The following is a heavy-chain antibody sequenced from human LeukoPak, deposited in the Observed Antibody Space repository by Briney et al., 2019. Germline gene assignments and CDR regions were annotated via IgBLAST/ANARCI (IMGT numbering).Heavy chain of an antibody. V-gene: IGHV4-39*01. D-gene: IGHD6-13*01. CDR3: ARAYSSSWSYYFDY. Sequence: SETLSLTCTVSGGSISSSSYYWGWIRQPPGEGLEWIGSIYYSGSTYYNPSLKSRVTISVDTSKNQFSLKLSSVTAADTAVYYCARAYSSSWSYYFDYWGQGTLVTVSS. CDR1: GGSISSSSYY. J-gene: IGHJ4*02. CDR2: IYYSGST.